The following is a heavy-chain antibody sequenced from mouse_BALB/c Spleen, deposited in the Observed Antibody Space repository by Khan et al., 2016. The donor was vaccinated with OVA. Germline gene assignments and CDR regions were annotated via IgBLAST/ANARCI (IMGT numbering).Heavy chain of an antibody. Sequence: QVQLKESGPGLVAPSQSLSITCTVSGFSLSRYNIHWVRQPPGKGLEWLGMIWGGGGTDYNSTIKSRLSISKDNSKSQVFLKLNSRQTDETAMYYCARAYYRYDGYYAMDYWGQGTSVTVSS. D-gene: IGHD2-14*01. CDR2: IWGGGGT. V-gene: IGHV2-6-4*01. CDR1: GFSLSRYN. J-gene: IGHJ4*01. CDR3: ARAYYRYDGYYAMDY.